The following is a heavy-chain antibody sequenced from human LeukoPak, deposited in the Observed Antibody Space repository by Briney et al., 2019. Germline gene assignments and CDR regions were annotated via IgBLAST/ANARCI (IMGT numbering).Heavy chain of an antibody. D-gene: IGHD2-2*01. CDR1: GGSISSYY. CDR3: ARTIVVVPAAILYFDY. Sequence: SETLSHTCTVSGGSISSYYWSWIRQPPGKGLEWIGYIYYSGSTNYNPSLKSRVTISVDTSKNQFSLKLSSVTAADTAVYYCARTIVVVPAAILYFDYWGQGTLVTVSS. V-gene: IGHV4-59*01. CDR2: IYYSGST. J-gene: IGHJ4*02.